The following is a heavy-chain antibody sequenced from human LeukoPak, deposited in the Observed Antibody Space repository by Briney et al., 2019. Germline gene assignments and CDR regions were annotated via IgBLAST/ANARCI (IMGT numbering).Heavy chain of an antibody. J-gene: IGHJ4*02. Sequence: SETLSLTCTVSGGSISSYYWSWIRQPAGKGLEWIGRVYTSGSTNYNPSLKSRVTMSVDTSKNQFSLKLSSVTAADTAVYYCARDRHDYDSSGYCYVDYWGQGTLVTVSS. CDR2: VYTSGST. D-gene: IGHD3-22*01. V-gene: IGHV4-4*07. CDR1: GGSISSYY. CDR3: ARDRHDYDSSGYCYVDY.